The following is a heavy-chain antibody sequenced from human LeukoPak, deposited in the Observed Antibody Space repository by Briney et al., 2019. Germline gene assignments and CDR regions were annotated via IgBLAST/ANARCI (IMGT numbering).Heavy chain of an antibody. D-gene: IGHD3-22*01. V-gene: IGHV4-61*02. Sequence: SETLSLTCTVSGGSISSGSYYWSWIRQPAGKGLEWIVRIYTSGSTNYNPSLKSRVTISVDTSKNQFSLKLSSVTAADTAVYYCARAAPDYYDSSGYYQTAFDIWGQGTMVTVSS. CDR2: IYTSGST. J-gene: IGHJ3*02. CDR1: GGSISSGSYY. CDR3: ARAAPDYYDSSGYYQTAFDI.